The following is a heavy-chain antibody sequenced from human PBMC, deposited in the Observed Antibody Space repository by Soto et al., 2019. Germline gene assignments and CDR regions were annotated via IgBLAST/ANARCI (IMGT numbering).Heavy chain of an antibody. CDR3: AKDGMGLRRVSVNYYYGMDV. CDR2: ISYDGSNK. Sequence: GGSLRLSCAAPGFTFSNYGMPWGRPAPGKGVEGVAVISYDGSNKCYADSVKGRFTISRDNSKNTLYLQMNSLRAEDTAVYYCAKDGMGLRRVSVNYYYGMDVWGQGTTVTVSS. D-gene: IGHD1-26*01. J-gene: IGHJ6*02. CDR1: GFTFSNYG. V-gene: IGHV3-30*18.